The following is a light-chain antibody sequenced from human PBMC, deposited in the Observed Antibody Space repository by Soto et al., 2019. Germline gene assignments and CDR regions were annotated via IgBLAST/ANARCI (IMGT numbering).Light chain of an antibody. J-gene: IGLJ1*01. CDR3: RSYTSISTSV. Sequence: QSVLTQPASVSGSPGQSITISCTGTSSDVGGYNYVSWYQQYPGKAPKLMIYDVSYRPSGVSNRFSGSKSGNTASLTISGLQAEDEADYYCRSYTSISTSVFGTGTKVTVL. CDR2: DVS. CDR1: SSDVGGYNY. V-gene: IGLV2-14*03.